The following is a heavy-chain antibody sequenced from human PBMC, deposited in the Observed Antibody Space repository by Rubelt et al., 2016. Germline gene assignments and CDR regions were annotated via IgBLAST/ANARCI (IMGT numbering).Heavy chain of an antibody. CDR1: GFTFSSYA. J-gene: IGHJ3*02. D-gene: IGHD4-11*01. CDR2: ISYDGSNK. CDR3: ARAGVTTADALDI. Sequence: VQLVESGGGLVQPGGSLRLSCAASGFTFSSYAMHWVRQAPGKGLEWVAVISYDGSNKYYADSVKGRVTIARDNSKNTLYLQMNSLRAEDTAVYYCARAGVTTADALDIWGQGTMVTVSS. V-gene: IGHV3-30*04.